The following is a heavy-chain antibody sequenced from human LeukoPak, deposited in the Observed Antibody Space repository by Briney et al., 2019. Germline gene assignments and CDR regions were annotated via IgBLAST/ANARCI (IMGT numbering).Heavy chain of an antibody. J-gene: IGHJ6*02. Sequence: GESLKISCKGSGYSFTSYCIGWVRQMPGKGLEWMGIIYPGDSDTRYSPSFQGQVTISADKSISTAYLQWSSLKASDTAMYYCARLTGGSGWYPKVYYYGMDVWGQGTTVTVSS. CDR3: ARLTGGSGWYPKVYYYGMDV. CDR1: GYSFTSYC. CDR2: IYPGDSDT. V-gene: IGHV5-51*01. D-gene: IGHD6-19*01.